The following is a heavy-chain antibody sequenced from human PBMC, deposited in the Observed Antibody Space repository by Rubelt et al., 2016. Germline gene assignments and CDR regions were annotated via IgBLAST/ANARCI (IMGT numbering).Heavy chain of an antibody. D-gene: IGHD5-18*01. CDR2: ISSSSSTI. Sequence: EVQLVESGGGLVQPGGSLRLSCAASGFTFSSYSMNWVRQAPGKGLEWVSYISSSSSTIYYADSVKGRLTISRDNAKNSLYLQMNSLRAEDTAVYYCARDLIGQLWSKHDAFDIWGQGTMVTVSS. V-gene: IGHV3-48*04. CDR3: ARDLIGQLWSKHDAFDI. J-gene: IGHJ3*02. CDR1: GFTFSSYS.